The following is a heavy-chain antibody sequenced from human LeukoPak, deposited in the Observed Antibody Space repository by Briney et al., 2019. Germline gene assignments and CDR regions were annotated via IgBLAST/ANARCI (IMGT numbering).Heavy chain of an antibody. Sequence: PGGSLRLSCAASGFTFSSYSMNWVRQAPGKGLEWVSSISSSSSYIYYADSVKGRFTISRDNARNSLYLQINSLRVEDTAVYYCARVQRGEMATFDYWGQGTLVTVSS. CDR1: GFTFSSYS. CDR2: ISSSSSYI. V-gene: IGHV3-21*01. J-gene: IGHJ4*02. CDR3: ARVQRGEMATFDY. D-gene: IGHD5-24*01.